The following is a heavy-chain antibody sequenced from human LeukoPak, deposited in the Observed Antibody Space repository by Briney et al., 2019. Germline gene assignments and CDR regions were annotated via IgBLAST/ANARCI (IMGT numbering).Heavy chain of an antibody. J-gene: IGHJ3*02. CDR2: IYSGGST. D-gene: IGHD6-19*01. CDR3: ARDSSGWYGDAFDI. CDR1: GFTVSSNY. V-gene: IGHV3-53*01. Sequence: GGSLRLSCAASGFTVSSNYMSWVRQAPGKELEWVSVIYSGGSTYYADSVKGRFTISRDNSKNTLYLQMNSLRAEDTAVYYCARDSSGWYGDAFDIWGQGTMVTVSS.